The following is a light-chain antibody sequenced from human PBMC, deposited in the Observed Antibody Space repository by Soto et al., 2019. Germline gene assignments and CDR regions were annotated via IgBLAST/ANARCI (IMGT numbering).Light chain of an antibody. CDR1: QTVTSY. CDR3: QQSYRFPKT. Sequence: DVQMTQSPSSLSASVGDSLTLACRASQTVTSYLNWYQQKPGKAPKLLIYAASTLQRGGPSRFSGSGSGTEFTLTIISLQPEDFATYYCQQSYRFPKTFGRGTKVDIK. V-gene: IGKV1-39*01. J-gene: IGKJ1*01. CDR2: AAS.